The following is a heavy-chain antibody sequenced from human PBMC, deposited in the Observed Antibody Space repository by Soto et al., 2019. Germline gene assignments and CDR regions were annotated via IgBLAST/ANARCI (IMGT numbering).Heavy chain of an antibody. CDR1: GFTFSTYG. Sequence: QVQLVESGGDVVQPGRSLRLSCAASGFTFSTYGMHWVRQAPGKGLEWVSGIRYDGSNQYYADSVKDQVTISRDNSKNTLYMQSDSLRADDTAVYYCTRDFTAGATYSGPSYYAMDVWGQGTTVIV. CDR3: TRDFTAGATYSGPSYYAMDV. V-gene: IGHV3-33*01. D-gene: IGHD1-26*01. CDR2: IRYDGSNQ. J-gene: IGHJ6*02.